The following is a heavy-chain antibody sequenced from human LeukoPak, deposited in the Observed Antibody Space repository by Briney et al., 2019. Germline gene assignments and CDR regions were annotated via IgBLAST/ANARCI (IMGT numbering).Heavy chain of an antibody. V-gene: IGHV1-69-2*01. Sequence: GATVKISCKASGYTFTDYYMHWVQQAPGKGLEWMGRVDPEDGETMYAEKLQGRVTMTTDTSTSTAYMELRSLRSDDAAVYYCAREGYYDSSGALDAFDIWGQGTMVPVSS. J-gene: IGHJ3*02. D-gene: IGHD3-22*01. CDR2: VDPEDGET. CDR3: AREGYYDSSGALDAFDI. CDR1: GYTFTDYY.